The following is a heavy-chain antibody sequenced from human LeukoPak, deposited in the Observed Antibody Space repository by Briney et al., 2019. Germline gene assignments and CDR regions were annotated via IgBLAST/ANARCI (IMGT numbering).Heavy chain of an antibody. J-gene: IGHJ4*02. V-gene: IGHV3-30*18. CDR2: ISYDGSNK. Sequence: PGGSLRLSCAASGFTFSSYGMHWVRQAPGKGLEGVAVISYDGSNKYYGDSVKGRFTISRDNSKNTLYLQMPSLRAEDTAASYCPKDGPVATRYSRSWYQPAQRPIDYWGQATLVTAPS. CDR1: GFTFSSYG. D-gene: IGHD6-13*01. CDR3: PKDGPVATRYSRSWYQPAQRPIDY.